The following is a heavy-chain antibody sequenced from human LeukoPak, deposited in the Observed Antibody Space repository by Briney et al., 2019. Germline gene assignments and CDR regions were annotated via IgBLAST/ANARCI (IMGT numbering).Heavy chain of an antibody. CDR3: ARDMGNSGFLDY. Sequence: PGGSLRLSCAVSELTSRDYFVNWVRQAPGKGLEWVSSISSSSTYIYYAESVKGRFTISRNNAKNSVYLQMNSLRVDDTAVYYCARDMGNSGFLDYWGQGTVVTVSS. CDR1: ELTSRDYF. CDR2: ISSSSTYI. J-gene: IGHJ4*02. V-gene: IGHV3-21*01. D-gene: IGHD6-19*01.